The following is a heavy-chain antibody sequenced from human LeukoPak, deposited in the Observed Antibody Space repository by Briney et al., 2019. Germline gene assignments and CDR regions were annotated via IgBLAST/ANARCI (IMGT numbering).Heavy chain of an antibody. Sequence: GGSLRLSCAASGFTFSSYDMSWVHQAPGKGLEWVSGITYSSGYTYYADSVKGRFTISRDNSRNTLYLQMNSLRAEDTAVYYCAKDPSDLGGSGSNNYFDCWGQGTLVTVSS. CDR3: AKDPSDLGGSGSNNYFDC. CDR1: GFTFSSYD. J-gene: IGHJ4*02. V-gene: IGHV3-23*01. CDR2: ITYSSGYT. D-gene: IGHD3-10*01.